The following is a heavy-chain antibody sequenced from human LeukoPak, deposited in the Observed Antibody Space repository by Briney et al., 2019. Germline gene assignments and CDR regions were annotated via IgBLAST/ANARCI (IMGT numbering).Heavy chain of an antibody. D-gene: IGHD3-22*01. Sequence: PGGSLRLSCAASGFTFSSYWMSWVRQAPGKGLEWVSVLYSSGTSYYANSVQDRFTISRDNSKNTLYLQMNSLSVEDTAVYYCARRDSNGYYYVLWGQGTLVTVSS. V-gene: IGHV3-66*04. CDR2: LYSSGTS. CDR1: GFTFSSYW. J-gene: IGHJ4*02. CDR3: ARRDSNGYYYVL.